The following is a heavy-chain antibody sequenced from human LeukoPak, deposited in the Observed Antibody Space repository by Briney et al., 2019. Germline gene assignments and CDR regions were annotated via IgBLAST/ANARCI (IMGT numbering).Heavy chain of an antibody. CDR2: AYYSGST. Sequence: SETLSLTCSVFAGSISNYYWSWIRQPPGKGLEWIGYAYYSGSTTYNPSLESRGTMSVDTSKNQFSLKLTAVTAADTAVYYCARNSAVATSRSWFDPWGQGTLVTVSS. J-gene: IGHJ5*02. CDR3: ARNSAVATSRSWFDP. V-gene: IGHV4-59*08. D-gene: IGHD6-19*01. CDR1: AGSISNYY.